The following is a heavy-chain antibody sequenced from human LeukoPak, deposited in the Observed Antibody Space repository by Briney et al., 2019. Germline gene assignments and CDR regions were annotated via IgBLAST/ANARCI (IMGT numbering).Heavy chain of an antibody. J-gene: IGHJ6*02. Sequence: PSETLSLTCAVYGGSFSGYYWSWIRQPPGKGLEWIGEINHSGSTNYNPSLKSRVTISVDTSKNQFSLKLSSVTAADTAVYYCGGGNSGMDVWGQGTTVTVSS. CDR1: GGSFSGYY. V-gene: IGHV4-34*01. D-gene: IGHD3-16*01. CDR3: GGGNSGMDV. CDR2: INHSGST.